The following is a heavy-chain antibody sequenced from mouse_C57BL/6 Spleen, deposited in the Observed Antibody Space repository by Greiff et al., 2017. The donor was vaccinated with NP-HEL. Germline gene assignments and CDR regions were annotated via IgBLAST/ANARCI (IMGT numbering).Heavy chain of an antibody. D-gene: IGHD2-3*01. CDR2: INPNNGGT. J-gene: IGHJ3*01. CDR3: ARWDMGYDGYSAY. Sequence: VQLQQSGPELVKPGASVKISCKASGYTFTDYYMNWVKQSHGKSLEWIGDINPNNGGTSYNQKFKGKATLTVDKSYSTAYMELRSLTSEDSAVYYCARWDMGYDGYSAYWGQGTLVTVSA. V-gene: IGHV1-26*01. CDR1: GYTFTDYY.